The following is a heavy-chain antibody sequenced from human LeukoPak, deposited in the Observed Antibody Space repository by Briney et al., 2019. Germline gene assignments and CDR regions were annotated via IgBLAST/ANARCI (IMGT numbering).Heavy chain of an antibody. CDR2: INPKSGGT. CDR3: ARQGGPMTVVVKVASDI. D-gene: IGHD3-22*01. V-gene: IGHV1-2*02. J-gene: IGHJ3*02. Sequence: ASVKVSCKASGYIFTDYYMHWVRQAPGQGLEWMGWINPKSGGTNHAQRSQGRVTMTRDTSITTTYMELSSLGSDDTAVYYCARQGGPMTVVVKVASDIWGQGTMVTVSS. CDR1: GYIFTDYY.